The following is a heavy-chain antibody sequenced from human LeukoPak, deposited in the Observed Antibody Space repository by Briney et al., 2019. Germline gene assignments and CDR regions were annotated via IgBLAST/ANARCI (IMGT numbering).Heavy chain of an antibody. CDR1: GGSISSGGYY. CDR3: AREVVGATDY. J-gene: IGHJ4*02. CDR2: IYTSGST. Sequence: SETLSLTCTVSGGSISSGGYYWSWIRQPAGKGLEWIGRIYTSGSTNYNPSLKSRVTISVDTSKNQFSLKLSSVTAADTAVYYCAREVVGATDYWGQGTLVTVSS. V-gene: IGHV4-61*02. D-gene: IGHD1-26*01.